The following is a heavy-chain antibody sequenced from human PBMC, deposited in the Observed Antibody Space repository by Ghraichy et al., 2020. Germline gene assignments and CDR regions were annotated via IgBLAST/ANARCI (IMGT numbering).Heavy chain of an antibody. CDR3: ARSELSGRYNDAFDI. Sequence: SLNISCAASGFTFDDYAMHWVRQTPGKGLEWVSGISWNSGSIGYADSVKGRITISRDNAKKSLYLQMNSLRAEDTALYYCARSELSGRYNDAFDIWGQGTMVTVSS. V-gene: IGHV3-9*01. CDR2: ISWNSGSI. CDR1: GFTFDDYA. J-gene: IGHJ3*02. D-gene: IGHD1-26*01.